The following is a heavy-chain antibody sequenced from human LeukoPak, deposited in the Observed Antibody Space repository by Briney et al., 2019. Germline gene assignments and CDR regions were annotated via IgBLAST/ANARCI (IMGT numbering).Heavy chain of an antibody. CDR3: ARGFFDDYGSYFDY. J-gene: IGHJ4*02. CDR2: IIPILGIA. CDR1: GGTFSSYA. Sequence: GASVKVSCKASGGTFSSYAISWVRQAPGQGLEWMGRIIPILGIANYAQKFQGRVTITADKSTSTAYMELSSLRSEDTAVYYCARGFFDDYGSYFDYWGQGTLVTVSS. D-gene: IGHD4-17*01. V-gene: IGHV1-69*04.